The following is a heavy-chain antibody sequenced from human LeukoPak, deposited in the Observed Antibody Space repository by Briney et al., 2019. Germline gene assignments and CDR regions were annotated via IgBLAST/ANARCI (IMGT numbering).Heavy chain of an antibody. CDR1: GGTLSSYA. D-gene: IGHD3-9*01. CDR2: IIPIFGTA. J-gene: IGHJ6*03. Sequence: SVKVSCKASGGTLSSYAISWVRQAPGQGLEWMGGIIPIFGTANYAQKFQGRVTITADKSTSTAYMELSSLGSEDTAVYYCARGPLYYDILTGYSDGYYYMDVWGKGTTVTVSS. V-gene: IGHV1-69*06. CDR3: ARGPLYYDILTGYSDGYYYMDV.